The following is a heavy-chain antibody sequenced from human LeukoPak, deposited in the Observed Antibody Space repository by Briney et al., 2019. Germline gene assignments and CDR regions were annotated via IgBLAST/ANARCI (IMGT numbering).Heavy chain of an antibody. CDR3: ARARYANAWYAFDI. Sequence: TSEILSLTCTVSGGSASSYYWSWIRRPPGRGLEWIAYLSHSGSSDSNPSLTSRVTTLVDTSKNQFSLKLTSVTAADTAVYYCARARYANAWYAFDIWGHGTMVTVSS. V-gene: IGHV4-59*02. CDR1: GGSASSYY. D-gene: IGHD2-2*01. J-gene: IGHJ3*02. CDR2: LSHSGSS.